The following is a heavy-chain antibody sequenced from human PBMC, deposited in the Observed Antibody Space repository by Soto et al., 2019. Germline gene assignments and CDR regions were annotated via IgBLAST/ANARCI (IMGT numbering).Heavy chain of an antibody. V-gene: IGHV3-30*18. CDR1: GFTFSSYG. J-gene: IGHJ4*02. CDR2: ISYDGSNK. CDR3: AKDYCSGGSCYYYGY. D-gene: IGHD2-15*01. Sequence: QVQLVESGGGVVQPGRSLRLSCAASGFTFSSYGMHWVRQAPGKGLEWVAVISYDGSNKYYADSVKGRFTISRDNSKNTLYLQMNSLRAEDTAVYYGAKDYCSGGSCYYYGYWGQGTLVTVSS.